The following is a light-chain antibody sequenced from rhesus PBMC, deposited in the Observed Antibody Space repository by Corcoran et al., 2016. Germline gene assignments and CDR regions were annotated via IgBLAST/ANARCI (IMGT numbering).Light chain of an antibody. Sequence: DIQMTQSPSSLSVSVGDRVTITCRASQGISSYLAWYQQKPGKPPKLLISAASTLQSGVPSRFSGSGSVTDFTLTISSLPPEDFASYCCQQHHSFPPSFGQGTKVEIK. J-gene: IGKJ2*01. CDR1: QGISSY. CDR2: AAS. CDR3: QQHHSFPPS. V-gene: IGKV1-25*02.